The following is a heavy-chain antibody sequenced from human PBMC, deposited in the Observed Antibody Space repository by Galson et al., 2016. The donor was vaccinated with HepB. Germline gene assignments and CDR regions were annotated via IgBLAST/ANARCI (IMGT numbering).Heavy chain of an antibody. CDR1: GGSISTSNYY. Sequence: ETLSLTCTVSGGSISTSNYYWSWIRQSPGKGLEWHGSLYYNGNTYYNSSLKSRVTISVGTSDTQFSLKMTSMTASDTAVYYCARLYPFDFWGQGALVIVSS. V-gene: IGHV4-39*01. D-gene: IGHD2-2*01. CDR2: LYYNGNT. J-gene: IGHJ4*02. CDR3: ARLYPFDF.